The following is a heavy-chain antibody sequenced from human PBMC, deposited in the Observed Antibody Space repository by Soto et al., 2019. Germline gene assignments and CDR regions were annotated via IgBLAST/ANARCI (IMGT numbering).Heavy chain of an antibody. J-gene: IGHJ4*02. Sequence: SETLSLTCAVYGGSFSGYYWSWIRQPPGKGLEWIGEINHSGSTNYNPSLKSRVTISVDTSKNQFSLKLSSVTAADTAVYYCARRRRYYDSSGYTNDYWGQGTLVIVSS. D-gene: IGHD3-22*01. CDR3: ARRRRYYDSSGYTNDY. CDR1: GGSFSGYY. CDR2: INHSGST. V-gene: IGHV4-34*01.